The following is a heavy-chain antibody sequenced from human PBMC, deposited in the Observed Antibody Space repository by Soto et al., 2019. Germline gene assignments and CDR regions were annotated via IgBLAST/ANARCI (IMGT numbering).Heavy chain of an antibody. D-gene: IGHD2-2*01. V-gene: IGHV4-30-4*01. CDR3: ARDGEYQLLNYYGMDV. CDR1: GGSISSDDYY. CDR2: IYYSGST. Sequence: SETLSLTCTVSGGSISSDDYYWRWIRQPPGKGLEWIGYIYYSGSTYYNPSLKSRVTISVDTSKNQFSLKLSSVTAADTAVYYCARDGEYQLLNYYGMDVWGQGTTVTVSS. J-gene: IGHJ6*02.